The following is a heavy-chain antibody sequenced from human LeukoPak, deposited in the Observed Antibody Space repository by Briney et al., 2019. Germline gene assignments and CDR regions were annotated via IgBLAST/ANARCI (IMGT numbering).Heavy chain of an antibody. CDR1: GGSFSGYY. CDR3: ARGDYYYDSSGYYYEDDY. J-gene: IGHJ4*02. Sequence: PSETLSLTCAVYGGSFSGYYWSWIRQPPGKGLEWIGEINHSGSTNYNPSLKSRVTISVDTSKNQFSLKLSSVTAADTAVYYCARGDYYYDSSGYYYEDDYWGQGTLVTVSS. CDR2: INHSGST. V-gene: IGHV4-34*01. D-gene: IGHD3-22*01.